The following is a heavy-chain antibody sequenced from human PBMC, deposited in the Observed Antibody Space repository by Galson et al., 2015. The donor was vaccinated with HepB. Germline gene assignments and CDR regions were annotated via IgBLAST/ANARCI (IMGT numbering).Heavy chain of an antibody. CDR3: ARELRYLSGYHFDY. CDR2: IWYDGSNK. V-gene: IGHV3-33*01. Sequence: SLRLSCAASGFTFSSYGMHWVRQAPGKGLEWVAVIWYDGSNKYYPDSVKGRFTISRDNSKNTLYLQMNSLRAEDTAVYYCARELRYLSGYHFDYWGQGTLVTVSS. J-gene: IGHJ4*02. CDR1: GFTFSSYG. D-gene: IGHD3-9*01.